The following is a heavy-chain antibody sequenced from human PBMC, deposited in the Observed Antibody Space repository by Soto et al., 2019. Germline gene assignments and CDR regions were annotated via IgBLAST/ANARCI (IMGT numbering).Heavy chain of an antibody. D-gene: IGHD2-8*01. CDR2: IIPIFGTA. Sequence: QVQLVQSGAEVKKPGSSVKVSCKASGGTFSSYAISWVRQAPGRGLEWMGGIIPIFGTANYAQKFQGRVTITADESTSTAYMELSSLRSEDTAVYYCARGKAVLMVYAILGGEYYYYGMDVWGQGTTVTVSS. CDR3: ARGKAVLMVYAILGGEYYYYGMDV. CDR1: GGTFSSYA. J-gene: IGHJ6*02. V-gene: IGHV1-69*12.